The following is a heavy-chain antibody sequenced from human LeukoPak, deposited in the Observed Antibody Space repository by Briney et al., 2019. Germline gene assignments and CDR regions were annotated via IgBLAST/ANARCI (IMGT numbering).Heavy chain of an antibody. CDR1: GYTFTSYN. Sequence: GASVKVSCKASGYTFTSYNINWVRQATGQGLEWMGWMNPNSGNTGYAQKFQGRVTMTRNTSISTAYMELSSLRSDDTAVYYCARDLGLRPSCDYWGQGTLVTVSS. J-gene: IGHJ4*02. CDR3: ARDLGLRPSCDY. D-gene: IGHD2-2*01. V-gene: IGHV1-8*01. CDR2: MNPNSGNT.